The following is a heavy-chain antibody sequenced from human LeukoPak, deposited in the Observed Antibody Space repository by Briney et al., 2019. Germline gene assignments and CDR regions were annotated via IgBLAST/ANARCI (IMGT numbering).Heavy chain of an antibody. CDR3: ARDGGYYDSSGYYEGGYFDY. CDR1: GGTLSGYA. J-gene: IGHJ4*02. V-gene: IGHV1-69*06. Sequence: ASVKVSCKASGGTLSGYAISWVRQAPGQGLEWMGGIIPIYGTPHSAQKFQGRVTVTADKSTSTAYMELSSLRSEDTAVYYCARDGGYYDSSGYYEGGYFDYWGQGTLVTVSS. CDR2: IIPIYGTP. D-gene: IGHD3-22*01.